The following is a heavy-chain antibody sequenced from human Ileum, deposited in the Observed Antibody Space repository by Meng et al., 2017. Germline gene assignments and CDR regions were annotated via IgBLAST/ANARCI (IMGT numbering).Heavy chain of an antibody. CDR2: INGGGGLT. J-gene: IGHJ5*01. Sequence: EVQVLESGGGLARPGGSLRLSCAASGFAFHYFGMSWVRQVPGKGLEWGAIINGGGGLTYYADSVKGRFTISRDNSKNTLHLQMNSLRPDDTATYYCVRGVFDSWGQGTLVTVSS. CDR1: GFAFHYFG. V-gene: IGHV3-23*01. CDR3: VRGVFDS.